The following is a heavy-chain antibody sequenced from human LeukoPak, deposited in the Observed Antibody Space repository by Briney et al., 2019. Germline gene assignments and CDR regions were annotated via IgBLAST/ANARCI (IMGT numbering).Heavy chain of an antibody. D-gene: IGHD2-2*02. J-gene: IGHJ4*01. CDR3: AKEIYCSGTSCYTGGYDY. V-gene: IGHV3-23*01. CDR1: GFTYSSYA. CDR2: SCFSGGST. Sequence: GGSLRLSCAASGFTYSSYALHWLRQAPGKGLEGVSVSCFSGGSTYYADSVKGRFTISRDNSKNTLYLQMNSLRVEDTAVYYCAKEIYCSGTSCYTGGYDYWGQGTMVTVSS.